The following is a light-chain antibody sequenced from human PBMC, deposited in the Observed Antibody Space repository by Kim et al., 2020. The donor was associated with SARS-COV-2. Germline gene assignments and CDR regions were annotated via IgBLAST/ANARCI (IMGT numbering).Light chain of an antibody. CDR3: MQALQTPYS. V-gene: IGKV2-28*01. Sequence: IVMTQSPLSLPVTPGEPASISCRSSQSLLHTNEYNYVDWYLQKPGQSPQLLIFLGSHRASGVPDRISGSGSGTDFTLKISGVEAEDVGVYYCMQALQTPYSFGQGTKLDI. J-gene: IGKJ2*03. CDR2: LGS. CDR1: QSLLHTNEYNY.